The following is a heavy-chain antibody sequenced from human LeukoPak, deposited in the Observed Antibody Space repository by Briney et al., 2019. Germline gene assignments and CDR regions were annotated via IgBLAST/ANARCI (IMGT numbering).Heavy chain of an antibody. D-gene: IGHD3-22*01. V-gene: IGHV1-2*02. CDR3: ARDFLSDSSDYYYVWFDP. CDR2: ISPDSGGT. Sequence: ASVKVSCKASGYTXTGYYMHWVRQAPGQGLEWMGWISPDSGGTNYAQKFQGRVAMTRDTSISTAYMELSRLRSDDTAIYYCARDFLSDSSDYYYVWFDPWGQGTLVTVSS. CDR1: GYTXTGYY. J-gene: IGHJ5*02.